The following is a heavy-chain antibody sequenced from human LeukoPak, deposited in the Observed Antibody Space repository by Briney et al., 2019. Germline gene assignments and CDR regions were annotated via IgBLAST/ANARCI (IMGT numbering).Heavy chain of an antibody. V-gene: IGHV3-30*02. CDR2: IRYDGSNK. CDR1: GFTFRSSG. Sequence: GRSQRLSCAASGFTFRSSGMHWVRQAPGKGLEWVAFIRYDGSNKYYADSVKGRFTISRDNSKNTLYLQMNSLRAEDTAVYYCAKESGVDTAMGDAFDIWGQGTMVTVSS. J-gene: IGHJ3*02. D-gene: IGHD5-18*01. CDR3: AKESGVDTAMGDAFDI.